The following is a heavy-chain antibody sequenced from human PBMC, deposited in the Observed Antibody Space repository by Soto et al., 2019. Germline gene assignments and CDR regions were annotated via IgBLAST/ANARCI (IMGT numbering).Heavy chain of an antibody. Sequence: GVLRLSCAASGFTFSSYAMSWVRQAPGKGLEWVSAISGSGGSTYYADSVKGRFTISRDNSKNTLYLQMNSLRAEDTAVYYCAKDLAGDDAFDIWGQGTMVTVSS. V-gene: IGHV3-23*01. CDR2: ISGSGGST. D-gene: IGHD6-19*01. CDR3: AKDLAGDDAFDI. CDR1: GFTFSSYA. J-gene: IGHJ3*02.